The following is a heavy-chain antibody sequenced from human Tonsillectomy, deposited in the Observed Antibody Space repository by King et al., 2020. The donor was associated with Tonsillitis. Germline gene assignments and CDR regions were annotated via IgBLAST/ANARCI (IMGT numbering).Heavy chain of an antibody. D-gene: IGHD2-15*01. CDR3: AKDLLDYSHPYYYGVDV. J-gene: IGHJ6*02. V-gene: IGHV3-23*04. CDR1: GFTCSSYA. CDR2: ISSTGGST. Sequence: VQLVESGGGLVQPGGSLRLSCAASGFTCSSYAMSWVRQAPGKGLEWVSAISSTGGSTYYADSVKGRFTISRDISKNTLTPEMNSLGAEDTAVYYGAKDLLDYSHPYYYGVDVWGQGTTVIVS.